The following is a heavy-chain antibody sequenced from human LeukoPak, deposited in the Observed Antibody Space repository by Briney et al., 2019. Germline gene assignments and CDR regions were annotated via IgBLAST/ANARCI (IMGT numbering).Heavy chain of an antibody. CDR3: AKHGGTKSFDY. J-gene: IGHJ4*02. CDR2: ISGSGGST. D-gene: IGHD2-8*01. V-gene: IGHV3-23*01. Sequence: GGSLRLSCAASGFTFSSYAMSWVRQAPGKGLEWVSVISGSGGSTYYADSVKGRFTISRDNSKNTVFLQMSSLRAEDTAAYYCAKHGGTKSFDYWGQGTLVTVSS. CDR1: GFTFSSYA.